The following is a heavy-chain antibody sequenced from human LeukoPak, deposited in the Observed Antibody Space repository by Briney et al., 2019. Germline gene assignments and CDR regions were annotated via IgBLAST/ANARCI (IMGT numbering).Heavy chain of an antibody. V-gene: IGHV3-53*01. D-gene: IGHD3-22*01. CDR1: GFTVSSNY. Sequence: GGSLRLSCAASGFTVSSNYVSWVRQAPGKGLEWVSVIYCGGSTYYADSVKGRFTISRDNSKNTLYLQMNSLRAEDTAVYYCARDRWYYDSSGYYFSDYWGQGTLVTVSS. CDR3: ARDRWYYDSSGYYFSDY. CDR2: IYCGGST. J-gene: IGHJ4*02.